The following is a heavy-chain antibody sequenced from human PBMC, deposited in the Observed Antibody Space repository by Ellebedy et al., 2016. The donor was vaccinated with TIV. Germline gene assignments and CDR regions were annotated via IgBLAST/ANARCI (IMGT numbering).Heavy chain of an antibody. J-gene: IGHJ4*02. Sequence: SGPTLVKPTQTLTLTCTFSGFSLSTNGVGVGWIRQPPGKALEWLGIIYWDDNTRYSPSLKSRLTVTKDTSKNQVVLRMTNMDPVDTATYYCAHRGWSGGYSFFDYWGQGALVTVSS. V-gene: IGHV2-5*02. CDR3: AHRGWSGGYSFFDY. CDR2: IYWDDNT. D-gene: IGHD4-23*01. CDR1: GFSLSTNGVG.